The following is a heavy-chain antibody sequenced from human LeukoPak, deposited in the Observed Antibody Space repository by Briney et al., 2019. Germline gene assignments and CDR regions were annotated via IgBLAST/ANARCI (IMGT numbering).Heavy chain of an antibody. D-gene: IGHD6-13*01. Sequence: SETLSLTCAVYGGSFSGYYWSWIRQPPGKGLEWIGEINHSGSTNYNPSLKSRVTISVDTSKNLFSLKLSSVTAADTAVYYCARVSPRRIAAAFYNWFAPWGQGTLVTVSS. CDR1: GGSFSGYY. J-gene: IGHJ5*02. CDR2: INHSGST. V-gene: IGHV4-34*01. CDR3: ARVSPRRIAAAFYNWFAP.